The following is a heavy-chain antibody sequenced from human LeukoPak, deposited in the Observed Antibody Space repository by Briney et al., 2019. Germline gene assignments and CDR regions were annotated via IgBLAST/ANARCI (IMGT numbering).Heavy chain of an antibody. J-gene: IGHJ3*01. CDR2: TYYRSKRYN. CDR1: GDSVVSNSTA. V-gene: IGHV6-1*01. Sequence: SQTLSLTCVISGDSVVSNSTACNWIRQSPSRGLEWLGRTYYRSKRYNDYAVSVKSRIIINPDTSKNQFSLQLNSVTPEDTAVYYCARGGQGDGYSADEAFDVWGQGTMVTVS. D-gene: IGHD5-24*01. CDR3: ARGGQGDGYSADEAFDV.